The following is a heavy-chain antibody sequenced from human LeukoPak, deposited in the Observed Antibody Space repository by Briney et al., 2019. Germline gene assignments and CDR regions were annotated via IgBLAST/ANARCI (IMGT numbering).Heavy chain of an antibody. D-gene: IGHD1-26*01. V-gene: IGHV3-23*01. CDR2: ISGSGGST. J-gene: IGHJ4*02. Sequence: PGGSLRLSCAASGFAFSSYAMSWVRQAPGKGLEWVSAISGSGGSTYYADSVKGRFTISRDNSKNTLYLQMNSLRAEDTAVYYCAKGYSGSYSYYFDYWGQGTLATVSS. CDR3: AKGYSGSYSYYFDY. CDR1: GFAFSSYA.